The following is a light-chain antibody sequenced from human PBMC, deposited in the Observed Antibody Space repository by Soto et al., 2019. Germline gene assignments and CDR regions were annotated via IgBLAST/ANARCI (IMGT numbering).Light chain of an antibody. Sequence: DIQMTQSPSTLSASVGDRVTITCRASQSISSWLAWYQQKPGRAPKLLIYKASSLESGVPSRFSGSGSGTEFTLTISSLQPDDFATYYCQQYKSYSTLGQGTKVDIK. CDR1: QSISSW. CDR3: QQYKSYST. J-gene: IGKJ1*01. V-gene: IGKV1-5*03. CDR2: KAS.